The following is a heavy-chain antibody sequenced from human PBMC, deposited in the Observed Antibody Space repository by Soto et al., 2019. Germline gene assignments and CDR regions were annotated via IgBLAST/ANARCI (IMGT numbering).Heavy chain of an antibody. J-gene: IGHJ4*02. D-gene: IGHD2-21*02. Sequence: VQLVQSGAEVKKPGSSVKVSCKASGGTFSNYPFIWVRQAPGQGLDWMGGITPIFGTTDYGQRFQGRVTITAYESTNTAYMELSSLRSDNTAVYYCARGLYCGGGCYSHFDDWGQGTLVTVSS. CDR2: ITPIFGTT. CDR3: ARGLYCGGGCYSHFDD. CDR1: GGTFSNYP. V-gene: IGHV1-69*01.